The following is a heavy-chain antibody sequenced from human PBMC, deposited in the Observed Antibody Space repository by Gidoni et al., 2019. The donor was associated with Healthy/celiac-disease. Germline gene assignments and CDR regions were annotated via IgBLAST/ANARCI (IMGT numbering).Heavy chain of an antibody. CDR3: AAVKNYYDSSGYYYGMDV. V-gene: IGHV1-58*01. CDR1: GFTFTSSP. J-gene: IGHJ6*02. Sequence: QMQLVQPGPEVKKPGTSVQVSCKASGFTFTSSPVQWVRQARGQRLEWIGWIVVGSGNTNYAQKCQERVTITRDMSTSTAYMELSSLRSEDTAVYYCAAVKNYYDSSGYYYGMDVWGQGTTVTVSS. D-gene: IGHD3-22*01. CDR2: IVVGSGNT.